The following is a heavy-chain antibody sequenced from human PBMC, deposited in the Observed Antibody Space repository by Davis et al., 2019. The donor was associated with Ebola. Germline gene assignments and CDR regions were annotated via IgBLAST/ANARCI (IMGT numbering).Heavy chain of an antibody. Sequence: SETLSLTCSVSGGSISSSNWWRCVRQPPGKGLEWIGEIYHSVSTNYNPSLKSRVTISVDKSKNQFSLKLSSVTAADTAGYYCARSGSIVGATGAYYYYGMDVWGQGTTVTVSS. CDR1: GGSISSSNW. V-gene: IGHV4-4*02. CDR3: ARSGSIVGATGAYYYYGMDV. D-gene: IGHD1-26*01. J-gene: IGHJ6*02. CDR2: IYHSVST.